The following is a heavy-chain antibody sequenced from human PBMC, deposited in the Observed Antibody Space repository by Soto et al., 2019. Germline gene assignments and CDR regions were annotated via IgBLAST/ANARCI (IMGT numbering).Heavy chain of an antibody. D-gene: IGHD5-18*01. V-gene: IGHV4-31*03. CDR3: ARAEGLDTAMTFDY. CDR1: GGSISSGGYY. Sequence: SETLSLTCTVSGGSISSGGYYWSWIRQHPGKGLEWIGYIYYSGSTYYNPSLKSRVTISVDTSKNQFSLKLSSVTAADTAVYYCARAEGLDTAMTFDYWGQGTLVTVSS. CDR2: IYYSGST. J-gene: IGHJ4*02.